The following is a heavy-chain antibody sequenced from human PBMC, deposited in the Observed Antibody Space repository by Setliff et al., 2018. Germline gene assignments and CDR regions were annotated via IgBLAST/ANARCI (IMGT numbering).Heavy chain of an antibody. Sequence: GGSLRLSCAASGFVFSTYDMNWVRQAPGKGLEWVASIRYDGSNKYYADSVKGRFTISRDNAKNSLYLQMNSLRAEDTAVYYCARGRYFESSSYYFPFDYWGLGTLVTVSS. V-gene: IGHV3-30*02. CDR1: GFVFSTYD. CDR2: IRYDGSNK. J-gene: IGHJ4*02. CDR3: ARGRYFESSSYYFPFDY. D-gene: IGHD3-22*01.